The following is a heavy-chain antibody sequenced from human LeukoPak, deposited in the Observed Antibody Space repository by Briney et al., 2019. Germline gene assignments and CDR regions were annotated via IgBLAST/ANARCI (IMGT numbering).Heavy chain of an antibody. D-gene: IGHD2-15*01. J-gene: IGHJ5*02. CDR3: ARVGSYCSGGSCYWFDP. CDR1: GYTFTSYG. Sequence: ASVKVSCKASGYTFTSYGISWVRQAPGQGLEWMGWISVYNGNTNYAQKLQGRVTMTTDTSTSTAYMELRSLRSDDTAVYYCARVGSYCSGGSCYWFDPWGQGTLVTVSS. CDR2: ISVYNGNT. V-gene: IGHV1-18*01.